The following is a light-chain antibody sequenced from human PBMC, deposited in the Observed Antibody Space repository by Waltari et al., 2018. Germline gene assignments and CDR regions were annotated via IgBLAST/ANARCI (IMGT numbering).Light chain of an antibody. Sequence: EIVVTQSPATLSLSPGDRPTLSSRASESVSTYLAWYQQKPGQAPRLLIYDASSRATGIPVRFSASGSGTDFTLTISSLEPEDFAVYYCQQRSNWPSFGGGTTVDSK. J-gene: IGKJ4*01. V-gene: IGKV3-11*01. CDR1: ESVSTY. CDR2: DAS. CDR3: QQRSNWPS.